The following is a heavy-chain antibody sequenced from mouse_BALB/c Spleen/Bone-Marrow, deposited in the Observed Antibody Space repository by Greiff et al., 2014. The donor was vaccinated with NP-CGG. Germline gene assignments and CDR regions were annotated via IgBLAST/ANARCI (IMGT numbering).Heavy chain of an antibody. D-gene: IGHD1-2*01. CDR3: ARRFITTTHWYFDV. V-gene: IGHV1S56*01. Sequence: VKLQESGPELVKPGASVRISCKASGFTFTSYFIHWMKERPGQGLEWIGWIYPGNVNTNYNEKFKGKATLTADKSSTAAYMQLSSLTSEDSAVYFCARRFITTTHWYFDVWGAGTTVTVSS. CDR1: GFTFTSYF. J-gene: IGHJ1*01. CDR2: IYPGNVNT.